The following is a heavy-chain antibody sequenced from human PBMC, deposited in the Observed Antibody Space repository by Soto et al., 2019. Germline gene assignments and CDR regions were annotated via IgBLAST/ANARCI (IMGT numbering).Heavy chain of an antibody. J-gene: IGHJ4*02. CDR3: ARGGRFLELLQEAFDY. CDR1: GFTFSSNG. V-gene: IGHV3-33*05. D-gene: IGHD3-3*01. Sequence: GGSLRLSCAASGFTFSSNGMHWVRQAPGKGLDWVAVISYDGANKNYADSVKGRFTISRDNSRNTLYLQMNRLRVEDTAVYYCARGGRFLELLQEAFDYWGRGTLVTVSS. CDR2: ISYDGANK.